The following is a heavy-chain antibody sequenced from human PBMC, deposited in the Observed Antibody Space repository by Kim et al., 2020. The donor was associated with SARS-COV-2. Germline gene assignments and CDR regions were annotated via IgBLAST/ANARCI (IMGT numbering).Heavy chain of an antibody. D-gene: IGHD6-19*01. CDR3: ATREYSSDWYWYYFDS. J-gene: IGHJ4*02. V-gene: IGHV4-59*01. CDR2: AYYSGST. Sequence: SETLSLTCSVSGASMSSYYWSWIRQPPGKGLEWIGYAYYSGSTNYNPSLKSRVTMTVDTAKNQFSLKLSSVTAADTAVYYCATREYSSDWYWYYFDSWGQGTLVTVSS. CDR1: GASMSSYY.